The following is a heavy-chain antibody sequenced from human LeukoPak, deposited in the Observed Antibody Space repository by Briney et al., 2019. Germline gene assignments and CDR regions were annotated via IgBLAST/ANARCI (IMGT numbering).Heavy chain of an antibody. J-gene: IGHJ4*02. D-gene: IGHD1-26*01. CDR2: ISGSGGST. CDR1: GFTFSSYA. Sequence: PGGSLRLSCAASGFTFSSYAMSWVRQAPGKGLEWVSAISGSGGSTYYADSVKGRLTIHRDNSKNMMYLQINSLRAEDMAKYYCAKEDSGSYNFWGRGTRVTVSS. CDR3: AKEDSGSYNF. V-gene: IGHV3-23*01.